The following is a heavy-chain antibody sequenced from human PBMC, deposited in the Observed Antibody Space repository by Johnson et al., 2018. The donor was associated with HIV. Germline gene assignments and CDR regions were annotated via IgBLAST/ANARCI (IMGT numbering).Heavy chain of an antibody. CDR1: GFTFSGSA. V-gene: IGHV3-73*02. Sequence: VQLVESGGGLVQPGGSLTLSCAASGFTFSGSAMHGVRQASRQALAWVGRIRSKAHSYATAYAASVTGRFTISRDDSKNTAYLQMNSMKTEETAVYYCTRQADSWGQGKMVTVSS. CDR2: IRSKAHSYAT. CDR3: TRQADS. J-gene: IGHJ3*02.